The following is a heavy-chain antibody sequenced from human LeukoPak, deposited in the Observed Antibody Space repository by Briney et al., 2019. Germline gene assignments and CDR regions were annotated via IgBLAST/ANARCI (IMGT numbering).Heavy chain of an antibody. CDR1: GDSISSYY. J-gene: IGHJ6*03. Sequence: SETLSLTCNVSGDSISSYYWTWIRQPAGKGLQWIGRIFTSGSTSYNPSLKSRVTISVDTSKNQFSLKLSSVSAADTAVYYCARGPAAIYMDVWGKGTTVTISS. D-gene: IGHD2-2*02. CDR3: ARGPAAIYMDV. CDR2: IFTSGST. V-gene: IGHV4-4*07.